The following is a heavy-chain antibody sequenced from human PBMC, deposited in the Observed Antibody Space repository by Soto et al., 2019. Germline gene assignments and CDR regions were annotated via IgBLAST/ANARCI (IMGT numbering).Heavy chain of an antibody. Sequence: QVQLQESGPGLVKPSETLSLTCTVSGGSVSSGSYQWTWIRQPPGKGLEWIGYIHVSGSTNDNPSLKGRVTMSIDTSKNQFSLKLSSVTAADTAVYYCARDGHGMDVWGQGTNVTVSS. J-gene: IGHJ6*02. CDR1: GGSVSSGSYQ. CDR2: IHVSGST. V-gene: IGHV4-61*01. CDR3: ARDGHGMDV.